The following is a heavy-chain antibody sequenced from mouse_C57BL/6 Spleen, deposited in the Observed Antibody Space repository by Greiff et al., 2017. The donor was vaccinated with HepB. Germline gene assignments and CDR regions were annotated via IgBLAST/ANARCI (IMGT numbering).Heavy chain of an antibody. V-gene: IGHV1-82*01. D-gene: IGHD2-4*01. Sequence: QVQLQQSGPELVKPGASVKISCKASGYAFSSSWMNWVKQRPGKGLEWIGRIYPGDGDTNYNGKFKGKATLTADKSSSTAYMQLSSLTAEDSAVYFCASHYDYDRDWYFDVWGTGTTVTVSS. CDR3: ASHYDYDRDWYFDV. CDR2: IYPGDGDT. CDR1: GYAFSSSW. J-gene: IGHJ1*03.